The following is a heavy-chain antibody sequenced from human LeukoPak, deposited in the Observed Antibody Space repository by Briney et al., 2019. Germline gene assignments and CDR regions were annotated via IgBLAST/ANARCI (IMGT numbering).Heavy chain of an antibody. J-gene: IGHJ6*02. CDR2: IKQDGSEK. D-gene: IGHD4-17*01. CDR1: GFTFSSYA. V-gene: IGHV3-7*01. Sequence: GGSLRLSCAASGFTFSSYAMHWVRQAPGKGLEWVANIKQDGSEKYYVDSVKGRFTISRDNAKNSLHLQMNSLRVEDTAVYYCARNGDYDPYFYYYGMDVWGQGTTVTVSS. CDR3: ARNGDYDPYFYYYGMDV.